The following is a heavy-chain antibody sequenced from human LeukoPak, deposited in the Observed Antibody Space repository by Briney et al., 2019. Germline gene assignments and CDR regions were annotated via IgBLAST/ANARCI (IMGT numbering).Heavy chain of an antibody. V-gene: IGHV3-23*01. D-gene: IGHD3-3*01. CDR2: ISGNGGST. J-gene: IGHJ4*02. Sequence: GGSLRLSCAASGFTFSSCAMSWVRQAPGKGLEWVSAISGNGGSTYYADSVKGRFTISRDNSKNTLYLQMNSLRAEDTAVYYCAKDREVRFLEWLYSIDYWGQGTLVTVSS. CDR3: AKDREVRFLEWLYSIDY. CDR1: GFTFSSCA.